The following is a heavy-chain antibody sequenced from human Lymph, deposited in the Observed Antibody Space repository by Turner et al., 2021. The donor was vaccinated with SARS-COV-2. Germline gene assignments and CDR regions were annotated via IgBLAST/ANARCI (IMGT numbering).Heavy chain of an antibody. CDR1: GGTFSSSA. D-gene: IGHD3-16*01. Sequence: QVQLVQSGAEVKKPGSSVKVSCKASGGTFSSSAISWVRQAPGQGRRGRGRIIPPLSIENMARKFRGRIMITGDKPRGTAYRGVSSVRSGETAVFFWARKATPGRGGGVHYYYYAMDVWGQGTTVTVSS. J-gene: IGHJ6*02. CDR3: ARKATPGRGGGVHYYYYAMDV. CDR2: IIPPLSIE. V-gene: IGHV1-69*04.